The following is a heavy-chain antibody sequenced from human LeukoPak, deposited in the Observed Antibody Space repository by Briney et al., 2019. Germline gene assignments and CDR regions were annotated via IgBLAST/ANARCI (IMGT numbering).Heavy chain of an antibody. V-gene: IGHV4-59*01. J-gene: IGHJ4*02. CDR3: ARDHLADYFDY. D-gene: IGHD3-3*02. CDR1: GGSISSYY. Sequence: PSETLSLTSTVPGGSISSYYWCWIRQPPGKGLGWSGYIYYSGRTKYNSSLKSRVTISIDTSNNHCSLRLNSVTAADTAVYYCARDHLADYFDYWGQGALVTVSS. CDR2: IYYSGRT.